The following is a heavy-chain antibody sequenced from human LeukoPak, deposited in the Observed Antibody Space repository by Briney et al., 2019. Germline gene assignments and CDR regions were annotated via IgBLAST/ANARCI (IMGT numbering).Heavy chain of an antibody. J-gene: IGHJ5*02. V-gene: IGHV1-18*01. Sequence: ASVKVSCKASGYTFTSCGISWVRQAPGQGLEWMGWISAYNGNTNYAQKLQGRVTMTTDTSTSTAYMELRSLRSDDTAVYYCARDAPWEVVPAAAYNWFDPWGQGTLVTVSS. CDR2: ISAYNGNT. CDR3: ARDAPWEVVPAAAYNWFDP. D-gene: IGHD2-2*01. CDR1: GYTFTSCG.